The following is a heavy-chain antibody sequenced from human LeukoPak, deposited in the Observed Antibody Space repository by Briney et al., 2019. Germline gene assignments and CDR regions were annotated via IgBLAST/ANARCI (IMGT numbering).Heavy chain of an antibody. Sequence: SETLSLTCTVSGGSISSYYWSWIRQPPGKGLEWIGYIYYSGSTNYSPPLKSRVTISVDTSKNQFSLKLSSVTAADTAVYYCARGSDYYDSSGYSTWGQGTLVTVSS. V-gene: IGHV4-59*01. J-gene: IGHJ5*02. D-gene: IGHD3-22*01. CDR3: ARGSDYYDSSGYST. CDR1: GGSISSYY. CDR2: IYYSGST.